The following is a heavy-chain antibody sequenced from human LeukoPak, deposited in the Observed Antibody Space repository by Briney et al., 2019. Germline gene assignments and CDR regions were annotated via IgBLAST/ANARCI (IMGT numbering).Heavy chain of an antibody. Sequence: SETLSLTCAVSGGSISSSNWWSWVRQPPGKGLEWIGEIYHSGSTNYNPSLKSRVAISVDKSKNQFSLKLSSVTAADTAVYYCARRGAMAGDAFDIWGQGTMVTVSS. CDR2: IYHSGST. V-gene: IGHV4-4*02. CDR1: GGSISSSNW. D-gene: IGHD5-18*01. J-gene: IGHJ3*02. CDR3: ARRGAMAGDAFDI.